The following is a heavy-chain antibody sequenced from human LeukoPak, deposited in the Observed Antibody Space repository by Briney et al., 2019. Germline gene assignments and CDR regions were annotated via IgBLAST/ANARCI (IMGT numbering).Heavy chain of an antibody. V-gene: IGHV4-59*01. D-gene: IGHD3-10*01. J-gene: IGHJ4*02. CDR1: GGSISSYY. Sequence: SETLSLTCTVSGGSISSYYWSWIRQPPGKGLEWIGYIYYSGSTNYNPSLKSRGTISVDTSKNQFSLKLSSVTAADTAVYYCARESVGGTVDYWGQGTLVTVSS. CDR3: ARESVGGTVDY. CDR2: IYYSGST.